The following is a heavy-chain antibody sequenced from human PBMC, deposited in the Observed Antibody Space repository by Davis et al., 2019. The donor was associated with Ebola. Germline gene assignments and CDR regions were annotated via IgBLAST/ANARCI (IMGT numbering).Heavy chain of an antibody. CDR1: GFTFSGST. J-gene: IGHJ4*02. Sequence: PGGSLRLSCAASGFTFSGSTMHWVRQASGKGLEWVGRIRSKANSYATTYAASVKGRFTISRDDSKNTAYLQMNSLKTEDTAVYYCTCTVTTTGDYWGQGTLVTVSS. V-gene: IGHV3-73*01. D-gene: IGHD4-17*01. CDR2: IRSKANSYAT. CDR3: TCTVTTTGDY.